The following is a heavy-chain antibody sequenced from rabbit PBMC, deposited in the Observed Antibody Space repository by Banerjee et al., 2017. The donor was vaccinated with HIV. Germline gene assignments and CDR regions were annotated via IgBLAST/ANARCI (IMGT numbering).Heavy chain of an antibody. CDR2: IYGGSSDHT. CDR3: ARFFPANSANFNL. Sequence: QEQLEESGGDLVKPEGSLTLTCTASAFDLISYYDMCWVRQAPGKGLEWIACIYGGSSDHTYYASWAKGRFTISKTSSTTVTLQMTSLTAADTATYFCARFFPANSANFNLWGPGTLVTVS. CDR1: AFDLISYYD. J-gene: IGHJ4*01. V-gene: IGHV1S45*01. D-gene: IGHD7-1*01.